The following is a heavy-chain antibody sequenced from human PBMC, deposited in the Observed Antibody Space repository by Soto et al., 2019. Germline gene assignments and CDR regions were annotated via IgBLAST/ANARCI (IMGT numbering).Heavy chain of an antibody. CDR2: FIPIFGTS. J-gene: IGHJ6*02. CDR3: ARGEGYYDSSGLEYFHGMDV. Sequence: QVQLEQSGAEVKKPGSSVKVSCKASGGTFRSHAIAWVRQAPGQGLEWMGDFIPIFGTSNYAQKFQGRISITADESRTTAYMELSTVTDKDTATYYCARGEGYYDSSGLEYFHGMDVWGQGTTLTVSS. D-gene: IGHD3-22*01. CDR1: GGTFRSHA. V-gene: IGHV1-69*01.